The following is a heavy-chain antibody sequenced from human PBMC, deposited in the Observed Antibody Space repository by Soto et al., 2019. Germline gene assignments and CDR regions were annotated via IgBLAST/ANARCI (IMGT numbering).Heavy chain of an antibody. CDR2: ISAYDGNT. Sequence: ASVKVSCKASGYTFTSYGIDWVRQAPGQGLEWLGWISAYDGNTKYAQILQGRVSLTTDTSTNTAYMELRSLRSDDTAVYYCAREIAAAGYDYWGQGTLVNVS. J-gene: IGHJ4*02. V-gene: IGHV1-18*01. CDR1: GYTFTSYG. D-gene: IGHD6-13*01. CDR3: AREIAAAGYDY.